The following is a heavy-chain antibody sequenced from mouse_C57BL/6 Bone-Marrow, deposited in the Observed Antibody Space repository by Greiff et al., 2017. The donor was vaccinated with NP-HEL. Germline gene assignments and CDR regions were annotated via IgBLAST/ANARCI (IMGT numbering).Heavy chain of an antibody. CDR2: INSDGGST. Sequence: EVKLVESGGGLVQPGESLKLSCESNEYEFPSHDMSWVRKTPEKRLELVAAINSDGGSTYYPDTMERRFIISRDNTKKTLYLQMSSLRSEDTALYDCERMGRVVAINLDYWGQGTTLTVSS. V-gene: IGHV5-2*01. CDR3: ERMGRVVAINLDY. D-gene: IGHD1-1*01. J-gene: IGHJ2*01. CDR1: EYEFPSHD.